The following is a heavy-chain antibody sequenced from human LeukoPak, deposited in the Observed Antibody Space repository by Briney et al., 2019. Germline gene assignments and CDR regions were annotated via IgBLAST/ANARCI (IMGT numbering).Heavy chain of an antibody. D-gene: IGHD2-15*01. CDR1: GFTFSSYA. V-gene: IGHV3-23*01. CDR2: ISGSGGST. Sequence: GGSLRLSCAASGFTFSSYAMSWVRQAPGKGLEWVSAISGSGGSTYYADSVKGRFTISRDNSKNTLYLQMSSLRAEDTAVYYCAKDKGSRGYFDYWGQGTLVTVSS. J-gene: IGHJ4*02. CDR3: AKDKGSRGYFDY.